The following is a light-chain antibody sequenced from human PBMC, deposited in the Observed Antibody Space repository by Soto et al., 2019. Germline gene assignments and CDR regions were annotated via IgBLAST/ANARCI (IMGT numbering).Light chain of an antibody. Sequence: QSVLAQPASVSGSPGQSITISCAGTNRDVCGYNYVSWYQQYPGKAPKLIIYEVTYRPSGVSHRFSGSKSGNTASLTISGLQAEDEADYYCSSYSSSSALDVIFGGGTKLTVL. CDR2: EVT. CDR1: NRDVCGYNY. CDR3: SSYSSSSALDVI. V-gene: IGLV2-14*01. J-gene: IGLJ2*01.